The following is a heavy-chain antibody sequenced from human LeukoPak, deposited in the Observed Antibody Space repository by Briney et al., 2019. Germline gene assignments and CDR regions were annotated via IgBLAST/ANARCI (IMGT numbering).Heavy chain of an antibody. CDR1: GFTFDDYG. D-gene: IGHD3-10*01. CDR3: ARVYYGSGSYLFDY. CDR2: INWNGGST. V-gene: IGHV3-20*01. J-gene: IGHJ4*02. Sequence: GGSLRLSCAASGFTFDDYGMSWVRQAPGKGLEWVSGINWNGGSTGYADSVKGRFTISRDNAKNSLYLQMNSLRAEDTAVYHCARVYYGSGSYLFDYWGQGTLVTVSS.